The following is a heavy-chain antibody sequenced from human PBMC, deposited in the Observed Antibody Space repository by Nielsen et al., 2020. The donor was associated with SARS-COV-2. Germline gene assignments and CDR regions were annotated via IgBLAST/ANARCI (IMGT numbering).Heavy chain of an antibody. D-gene: IGHD6-19*01. CDR3: ARDQDSSGWRNWFDP. Sequence: ASVKVSCKASGYTFTGNFIHWVRQAPGQGLEWMGRINPNSGGTNYAQKFQGRVTMTRDTSISTAYMELSRLRSDDTAVYYCARDQDSSGWRNWFDPWGQGTLVTVSS. J-gene: IGHJ5*02. CDR2: INPNSGGT. V-gene: IGHV1-2*06. CDR1: GYTFTGNF.